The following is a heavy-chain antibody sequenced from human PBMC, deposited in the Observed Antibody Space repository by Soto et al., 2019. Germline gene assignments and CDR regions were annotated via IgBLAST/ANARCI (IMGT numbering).Heavy chain of an antibody. V-gene: IGHV4-31*03. J-gene: IGHJ5*02. CDR3: ARDAVTTTASWFDP. CDR2: IYYSGST. CDR1: GGSISSGGYY. Sequence: SETLSLTCTVSGGSISSGGYYWSWIRQHPGKGLEWIGYIYYSGSTYYNPSLKSRVTISVDTSKNQFSLKLSSVTAADTAVYYCARDAVTTTASWFDPWGQGTLVTVSS. D-gene: IGHD4-17*01.